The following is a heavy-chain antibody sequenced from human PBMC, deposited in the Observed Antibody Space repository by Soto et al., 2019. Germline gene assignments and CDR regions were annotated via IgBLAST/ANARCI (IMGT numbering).Heavy chain of an antibody. V-gene: IGHV3-23*01. CDR3: AKDSPHSYDSSGLEFDP. CDR1: GFTFSSYS. D-gene: IGHD3-22*01. Sequence: VSLRLSCAACGFTFSSYSMSWVRQAPGKGLEWVSAISGSGGSTYYADSVKGRFTISRDNSKNTLYLQMNSLRAEDTAVYYCAKDSPHSYDSSGLEFDPWGQGTLVTVSS. CDR2: ISGSGGST. J-gene: IGHJ5*02.